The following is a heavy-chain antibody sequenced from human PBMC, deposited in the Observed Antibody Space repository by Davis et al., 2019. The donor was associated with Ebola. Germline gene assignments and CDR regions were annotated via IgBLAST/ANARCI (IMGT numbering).Heavy chain of an antibody. CDR3: AVYTVVVTDIRAEYFQH. CDR1: GGFVSSGGYS. J-gene: IGHJ1*01. V-gene: IGHV4-61*08. CDR2: YYYTGTT. D-gene: IGHD2-21*02. Sequence: SETLSLTCGVSGGFVSSGGYSWSWIRQPPGKGLEWLGHYYYTGTTHYNPSLKSPVTTSVDTSRNQFSLRLSSVTAADTAVYYCAVYTVVVTDIRAEYFQHWGQGTLATVSS.